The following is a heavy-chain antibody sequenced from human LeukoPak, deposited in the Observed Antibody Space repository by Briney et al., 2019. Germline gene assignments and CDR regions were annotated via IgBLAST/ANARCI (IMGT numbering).Heavy chain of an antibody. CDR3: ARDGVDTAMVLPGATSKAFDI. CDR1: GGTFSSYA. V-gene: IGHV1-69*05. J-gene: IGHJ3*02. D-gene: IGHD5-18*01. Sequence: SVKVSCKASGGTFSSYAISWVRQAPGQGLEWMGGIIPIFGTANYAQKFQGRVTITTDESTSTAYMELSSLRSEDTAVYYCARDGVDTAMVLPGATSKAFDIWGQGTMVTVSS. CDR2: IIPIFGTA.